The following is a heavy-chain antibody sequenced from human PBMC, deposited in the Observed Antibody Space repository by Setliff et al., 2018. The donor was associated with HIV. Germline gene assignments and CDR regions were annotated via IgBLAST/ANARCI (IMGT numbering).Heavy chain of an antibody. V-gene: IGHV1-46*02. J-gene: IGHJ1*01. D-gene: IGHD3-22*01. CDR1: GYTFNNYY. CDR2: VVPTIHEA. CDR3: ARGADASGYFYREYFQH. Sequence: ASVKVSCKASGYTFNNYYMHWVRQAPGQGLEWMGGVVPTIHEATYAQKFQGRVTITADESATTVYMEMSGLTSGDTAIYYCARGADASGYFYREYFQHWGQGTLVTVSS.